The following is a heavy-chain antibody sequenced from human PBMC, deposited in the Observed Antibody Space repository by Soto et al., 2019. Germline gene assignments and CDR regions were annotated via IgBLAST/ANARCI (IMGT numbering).Heavy chain of an antibody. J-gene: IGHJ6*02. CDR2: IIPNFGTA. D-gene: IGHD3-9*01. V-gene: IGHV1-69*13. CDR1: GGNFNSYA. CDR3: ARGTYDYYNNIVTGYSFPLAP. Sequence: GASLTVSCKACGGNFNSYAINWVRHVPGEGREWMGGIIPNFGTANYAQKFQGRVTITADESTSTAYMELSSLRSEDTAVYYFARGTYDYYNNIVTGYSFPLAPWGQGTTVTV.